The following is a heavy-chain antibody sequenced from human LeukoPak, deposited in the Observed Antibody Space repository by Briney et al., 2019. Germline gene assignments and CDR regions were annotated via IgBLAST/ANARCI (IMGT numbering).Heavy chain of an antibody. Sequence: GGSLRLSCAASGFTVSSNYMSWVRQAPGKGLEWVSVIYSGGSTYYADSVKRRFTFSRDNSKNTLYLQMNSLRAEDTAVYYCARPGPDAFDIWGQGTMVTVSS. V-gene: IGHV3-66*04. J-gene: IGHJ3*02. CDR2: IYSGGST. CDR3: ARPGPDAFDI. CDR1: GFTVSSNY.